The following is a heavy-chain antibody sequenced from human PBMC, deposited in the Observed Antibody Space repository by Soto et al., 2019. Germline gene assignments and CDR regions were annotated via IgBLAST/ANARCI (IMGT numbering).Heavy chain of an antibody. CDR2: ISAYNGNT. V-gene: IGHV1-18*01. D-gene: IGHD3-22*01. CDR3: ARGYYYDSSGSLTDY. J-gene: IGHJ4*02. CDR1: GYTFTSYG. Sequence: ASVKVSCKASGYTFTSYGISWMRQAPGQGLEWMGWISAYNGNTNYAQKLQGRVTMTTDTSTSTAYMELRSLRSDDTAVYYCARGYYYDSSGSLTDYWGQGTLVTVSS.